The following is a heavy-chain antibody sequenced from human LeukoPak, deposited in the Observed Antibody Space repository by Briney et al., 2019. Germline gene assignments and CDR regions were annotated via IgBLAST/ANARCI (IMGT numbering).Heavy chain of an antibody. CDR3: ARDLVADY. D-gene: IGHD3-16*01. CDR1: VFTFSSYA. Sequence: GGSLRLSCAASVFTFSSYAMHWVRQAPGKGLEYVSAISSNGGSTYYANSVKGRFTISRDNSKNTLYLQMGSLRAEDMAVYYCARDLVADYWGQGTLVTVSS. V-gene: IGHV3-64*01. CDR2: ISSNGGST. J-gene: IGHJ4*02.